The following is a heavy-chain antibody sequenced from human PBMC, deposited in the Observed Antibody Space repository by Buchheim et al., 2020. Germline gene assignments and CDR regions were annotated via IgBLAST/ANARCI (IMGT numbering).Heavy chain of an antibody. V-gene: IGHV3-33*01. CDR3: ARDSSHVARAPLDY. CDR2: IWYDGSNK. D-gene: IGHD5-12*01. Sequence: QVQLVESGGGVVQPGRSLRLSCAASGFTFSSYGMHWVRQAPGKGLEWVAVIWYDGSNKYYADSVKGRFTISRDNSQNTLYLQMNSLRAEDTAVYYCARDSSHVARAPLDYWGQGTL. CDR1: GFTFSSYG. J-gene: IGHJ4*02.